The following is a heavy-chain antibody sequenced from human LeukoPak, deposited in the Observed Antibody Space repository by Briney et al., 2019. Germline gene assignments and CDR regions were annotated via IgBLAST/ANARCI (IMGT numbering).Heavy chain of an antibody. CDR1: GYTFNNYW. CDR2: LYPDGSAT. Sequence: GESLKISCKASGYTFNNYWIGWVRQMPGRGLEWMGMLYPDGSATTYRPSFEGRVTISADKSVTTAYLEWNSLKASDTALYYCVRQGLQSGTYPAYWGPGTLVTVSS. D-gene: IGHD1-26*01. CDR3: VRQGLQSGTYPAY. V-gene: IGHV5-51*01. J-gene: IGHJ4*02.